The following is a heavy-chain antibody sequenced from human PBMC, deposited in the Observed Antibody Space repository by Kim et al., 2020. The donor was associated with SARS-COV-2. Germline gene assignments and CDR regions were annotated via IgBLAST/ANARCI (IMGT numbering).Heavy chain of an antibody. D-gene: IGHD3-10*01. V-gene: IGHV3-23*01. CDR1: GFTLSSYA. CDR3: AKDLFKDLGSGNYYDYYFYGMDV. J-gene: IGHJ6*02. CDR2: ASGGGDNT. Sequence: GGSLRLSCAASGFTLSSYAMSWVRQAPGKGLEWVSTASGGGDNTYYGDSVKGRFTISRDNSKNMLFLQMNSLRAEDTAIYYCAKDLFKDLGSGNYYDYYFYGMDVWGQGTTVTVS.